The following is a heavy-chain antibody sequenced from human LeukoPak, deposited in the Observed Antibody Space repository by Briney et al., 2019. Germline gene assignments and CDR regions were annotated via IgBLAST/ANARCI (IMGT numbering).Heavy chain of an antibody. CDR3: ARPVRGSGSRIGFDP. D-gene: IGHD3-10*01. Sequence: PSETLSLTCTVSGGSISSSSYYWGWIRQPPGKGLEWIGSIYYSGSTYYNPSLKSRVTISVDTSKNQFSLKLSSVTAADTAAYYCARPVRGSGSRIGFDPWGQGTLVTVSS. V-gene: IGHV4-39*01. J-gene: IGHJ5*02. CDR1: GGSISSSSYY. CDR2: IYYSGST.